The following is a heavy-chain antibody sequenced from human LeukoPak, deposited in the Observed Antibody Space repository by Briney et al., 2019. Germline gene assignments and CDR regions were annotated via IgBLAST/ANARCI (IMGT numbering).Heavy chain of an antibody. Sequence: GGSLRLSCAASGFTFSSYAMHWVRQAPGKGLEWVAVISYDGSNKYYADSVKGRFTISRDNSKNTLYLQMNSLRAEDTAVYYCARVSGWNAFDIWGQGTMVTVSS. CDR3: ARVSGWNAFDI. CDR1: GFTFSSYA. J-gene: IGHJ3*02. V-gene: IGHV3-30*04. D-gene: IGHD6-19*01. CDR2: ISYDGSNK.